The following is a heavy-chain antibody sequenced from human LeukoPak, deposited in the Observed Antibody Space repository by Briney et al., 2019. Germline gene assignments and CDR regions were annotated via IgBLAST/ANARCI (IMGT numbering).Heavy chain of an antibody. J-gene: IGHJ4*02. CDR2: IYHSGST. D-gene: IGHD3-10*01. CDR1: GGSISSSNR. Sequence: SGTLSLTCAVSGGSISSSNRWSWVRQPPGKGLEWIGEIYHSGSTNYNPSLKSRVTISVDKSKNQFSLKLSSVTAADTAVYYCARDYYGSGSYLDYWGQGTLVTVSS. CDR3: ARDYYGSGSYLDY. V-gene: IGHV4-4*02.